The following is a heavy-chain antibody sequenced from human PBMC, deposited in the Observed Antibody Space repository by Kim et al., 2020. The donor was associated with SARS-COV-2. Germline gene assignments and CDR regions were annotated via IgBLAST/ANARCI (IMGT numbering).Heavy chain of an antibody. J-gene: IGHJ3*02. CDR3: ARVARITIFGVVNSAFDI. Sequence: LSLTCTVSGGSISSGGYYWSWIRQHPGKGLEWIGYIYYSGSTYYNPSLKSRVTISVDTSKNQFSLKLSSVTAADTAVYYCARVARITIFGVVNSAFDIWGQGTMVTVSS. CDR2: IYYSGST. D-gene: IGHD3-3*01. V-gene: IGHV4-31*03. CDR1: GGSISSGGYY.